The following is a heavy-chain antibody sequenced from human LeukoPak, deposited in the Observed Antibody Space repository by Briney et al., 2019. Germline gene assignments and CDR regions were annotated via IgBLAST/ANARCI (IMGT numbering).Heavy chain of an antibody. CDR3: ARVYPGYCSGGSCYYFDY. CDR2: IIPIFGTA. Sequence: GASVKVSCKASGGTFSSYAISWVRQAPGQGLEWVGGIIPIFGTANYAQKFQGRVTITADESTSTAYMELSSLRSEDTAVYYCARVYPGYCSGGSCYYFDYWSQGTLVTVSS. V-gene: IGHV1-69*13. CDR1: GGTFSSYA. D-gene: IGHD2-15*01. J-gene: IGHJ4*02.